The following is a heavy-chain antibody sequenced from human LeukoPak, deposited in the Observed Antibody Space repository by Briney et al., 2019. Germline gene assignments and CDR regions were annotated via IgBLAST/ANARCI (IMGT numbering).Heavy chain of an antibody. CDR2: ITSSSSTI. CDR1: GFTFSSYS. V-gene: IGHV3-48*01. D-gene: IGHD2-2*01. J-gene: IGHJ6*03. CDR3: ARVGCSSTSCYYYYYYYMDV. Sequence: GGSLRLSCAASGFTFSSYSMNWVRQAPGKGLEGVSYITSSSSTIYYADSMKGRFTISRDNAKNSLYLQMNSLRAEDTAVYYCARVGCSSTSCYYYYYYYMDVWGKGTTVTVSS.